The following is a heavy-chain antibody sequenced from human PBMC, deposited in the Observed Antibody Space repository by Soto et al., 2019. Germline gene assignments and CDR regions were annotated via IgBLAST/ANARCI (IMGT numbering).Heavy chain of an antibody. J-gene: IGHJ4*02. CDR3: ARTSYGDYLDN. CDR1: GGSISGYY. CDR2: VYYSGST. Sequence: QVQLQESGPRLVKPSETLSLTCTVSGGSISGYYWSWIRQPPGKGLEWIGYVYYSGSTNYSPSLKRRVTISVDTSKNQFSLKLGSVTAADTAVYYCARTSYGDYLDNWGQGTLVTVSS. D-gene: IGHD4-17*01. V-gene: IGHV4-59*08.